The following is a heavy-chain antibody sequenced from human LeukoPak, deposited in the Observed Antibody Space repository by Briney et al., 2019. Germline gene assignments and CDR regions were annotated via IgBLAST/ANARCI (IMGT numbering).Heavy chain of an antibody. CDR2: INHSGIT. CDR1: GGSFSGYY. Sequence: SETLSLTCAVYGGSFSGYYWSWIRQPPGKGLEWIGEINHSGITNYNPSLKSRVTISVDTSKNQFSLKLSSVTAADTAVYYCASLTGAFDIWGQGTMVTVSS. J-gene: IGHJ3*02. D-gene: IGHD1-14*01. V-gene: IGHV4-34*01. CDR3: ASLTGAFDI.